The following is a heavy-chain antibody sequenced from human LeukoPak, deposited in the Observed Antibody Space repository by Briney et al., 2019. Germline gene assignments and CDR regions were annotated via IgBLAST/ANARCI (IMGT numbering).Heavy chain of an antibody. CDR3: ARDSRGYSYGPGLNWFDP. CDR2: INPNSGGT. J-gene: IGHJ5*02. V-gene: IGHV1-2*02. CDR1: GYTFTGYY. D-gene: IGHD5-18*01. Sequence: ASVTVSCKASGYTFTGYYMHWVRQVPGQGLEWMGWINPNSGGTNYAQKFQGRVTMTRDTSISTAYMELSRLRSDDTAVYYCARDSRGYSYGPGLNWFDPWGQGTLVTVSS.